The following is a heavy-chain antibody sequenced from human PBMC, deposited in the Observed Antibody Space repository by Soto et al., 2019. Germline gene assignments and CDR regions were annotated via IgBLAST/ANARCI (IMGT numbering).Heavy chain of an antibody. Sequence: SETLSLTCAVYGGSFSDYFWTWIRQPPGKGLEWIGEINHSGSTNFNPSLKSRVAISADTSRNQFSLKLTSVTAADTAVYYCARGEDAFFYYGLDVWGQGITVTVSS. V-gene: IGHV4-34*01. CDR1: GGSFSDYF. J-gene: IGHJ6*02. CDR2: INHSGST. CDR3: ARGEDAFFYYGLDV.